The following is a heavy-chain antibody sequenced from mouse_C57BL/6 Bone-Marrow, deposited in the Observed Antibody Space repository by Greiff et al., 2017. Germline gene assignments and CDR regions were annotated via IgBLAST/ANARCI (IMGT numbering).Heavy chain of an antibody. V-gene: IGHV1-69*01. Sequence: QVQLKQPGAELVMPGASVKLSCKASGYTFTSYWMHWVKQRPGQGLEWIGEIDPSDSYTNYNQKFKGKSTLTVDKSSSPAYMQLSSLTSEDSSVYYCALFISTVVGYFDYWGPGTTLTVSS. D-gene: IGHD1-1*01. J-gene: IGHJ2*01. CDR1: GYTFTSYW. CDR2: IDPSDSYT. CDR3: ALFISTVVGYFDY.